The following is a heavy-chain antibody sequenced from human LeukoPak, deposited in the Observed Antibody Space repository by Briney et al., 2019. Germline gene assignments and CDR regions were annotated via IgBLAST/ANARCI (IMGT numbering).Heavy chain of an antibody. Sequence: PGGSLRLSCAASGFTFSSYAMSWVRQAPGKGLEWVSAISGSGGSTYYADSVKGRFTISRDNSKNTLYLQMNSLRAEDTAVYYCAKIGLYYYDSSGYYLYWGQGTLVTVSS. V-gene: IGHV3-23*01. CDR1: GFTFSSYA. J-gene: IGHJ4*02. CDR2: ISGSGGST. D-gene: IGHD3-22*01. CDR3: AKIGLYYYDSSGYYLY.